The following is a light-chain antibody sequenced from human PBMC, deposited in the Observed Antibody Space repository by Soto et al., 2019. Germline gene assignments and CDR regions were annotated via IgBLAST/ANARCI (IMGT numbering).Light chain of an antibody. CDR3: AAWDDSLNGVV. J-gene: IGLJ3*02. Sequence: QSVLTQPPSASGTPGQRVFISCSGSSSNIGSNAIHSYLQLPGTAPKLLIYNNNQRPSGVPDRFSGSKSGTSVSLAISGLQAEDEADYYCAAWDDSLNGVVFGGGTKLTVL. V-gene: IGLV1-44*01. CDR1: SSNIGSNA. CDR2: NNN.